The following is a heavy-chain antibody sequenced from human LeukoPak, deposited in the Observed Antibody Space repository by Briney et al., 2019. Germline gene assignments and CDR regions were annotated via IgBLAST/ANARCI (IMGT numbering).Heavy chain of an antibody. V-gene: IGHV3-33*08. J-gene: IGHJ4*02. CDR2: IWYDGSNK. D-gene: IGHD6-13*01. CDR1: GFTFSDYY. CDR3: ARDRTPGIAAADY. Sequence: GGSLRLSCAASGFTFSDYYMSWIRQAPGKGLEWVAVIWYDGSNKYYADSVKGRFTISRDNSKNTLYLQMNSLRAEDTAVYYCARDRTPGIAAADYWGQGTLVTVSS.